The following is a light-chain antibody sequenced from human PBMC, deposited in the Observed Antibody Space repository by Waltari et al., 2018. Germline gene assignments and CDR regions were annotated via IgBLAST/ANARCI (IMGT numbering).Light chain of an antibody. J-gene: IGLJ1*01. CDR1: SSDVGGYNY. Sequence: QSALTQPASVSGSPGQSITISCPGTSSDVGGYNYVPWYQQYPGKAPQLMIYGVSYRPSGSSNRFSGSKSGNTATLTISGLQAEDEADYYCSSYTSTKTGVFGTGTKVTVL. CDR3: SSYTSTKTGV. CDR2: GVS. V-gene: IGLV2-14*01.